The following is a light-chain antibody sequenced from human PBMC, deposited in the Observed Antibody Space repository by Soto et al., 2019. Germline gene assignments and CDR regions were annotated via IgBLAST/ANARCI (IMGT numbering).Light chain of an antibody. J-gene: IGLJ2*01. CDR3: ISYTSSSTLGV. V-gene: IGLV2-8*01. CDR1: SSDVGGYNY. CDR2: DVN. Sequence: QSALTQPPSASGSPGQSVAISCSGTSSDVGGYNYVSWYQQHPGKAPKLMIYDVNKRPSGVPDRFSGSKSGNTASLTVSGLQAEDEADYYCISYTSSSTLGVFGGGTKLTVL.